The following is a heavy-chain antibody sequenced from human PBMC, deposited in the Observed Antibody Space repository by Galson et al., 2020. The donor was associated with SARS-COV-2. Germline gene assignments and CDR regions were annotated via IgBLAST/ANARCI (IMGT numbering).Heavy chain of an antibody. CDR2: ISSDGSNE. Sequence: GESLKISCAASGFPFSTYAIHWVRQAPGKGLEWVAIISSDGSNEYYADSVKGRFTISRDNSINTLYLQMNSLRAEDTAVYYCARVRYYGSGSYSDYWGQGTLVTVSS. CDR3: ARVRYYGSGSYSDY. CDR1: GFPFSTYA. J-gene: IGHJ4*02. D-gene: IGHD3-10*01. V-gene: IGHV3-30*04.